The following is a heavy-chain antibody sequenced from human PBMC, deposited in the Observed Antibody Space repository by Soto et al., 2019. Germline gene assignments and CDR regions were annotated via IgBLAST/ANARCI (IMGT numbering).Heavy chain of an antibody. CDR2: ISYDGSNK. D-gene: IGHD3-10*01. CDR1: GFTFSSYA. J-gene: IGHJ6*02. V-gene: IGHV3-30-3*01. CDR3: AKDLMVRGAIPRPKGALYGMDV. Sequence: GGSLRLSCAASGFTFSSYAMHWVRQAPGKGLEWVAVISYDGSNKYYADSVKGRFTISRDNSKNTLYLQMNSLRAEDTAVYYCAKDLMVRGAIPRPKGALYGMDVWGQGTTVTVSS.